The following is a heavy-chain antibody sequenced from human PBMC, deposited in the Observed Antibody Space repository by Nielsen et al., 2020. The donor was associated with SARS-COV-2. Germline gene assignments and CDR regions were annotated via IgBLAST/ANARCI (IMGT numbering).Heavy chain of an antibody. V-gene: IGHV3-7*01. J-gene: IGHJ4*02. CDR1: GFIFSSYA. D-gene: IGHD4-23*01. CDR2: IKQDGSEK. Sequence: GGSLRLSCAASGFIFSSYAMSWVRQAPGKGLEWVANIKQDGSEKYYVDSVKGRFTISRDNAKNSLYLQMNSLRAEDTAVYYCARGGVVTPDYWGQGTLVTVSS. CDR3: ARGGVVTPDY.